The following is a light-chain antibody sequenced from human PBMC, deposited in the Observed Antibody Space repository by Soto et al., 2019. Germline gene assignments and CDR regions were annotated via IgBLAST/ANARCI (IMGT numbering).Light chain of an antibody. CDR1: SSDIGIYKY. CDR2: EVT. CDR3: SSYTTSSTRV. V-gene: IGLV2-14*01. Sequence: QSVLTQPASVSGSPGQSIAISCTGSSSDIGIYKYVSWYQQHPGKVPKLIIYEVTNRPSGVSNRFSASKSGNTASLTISGLQAEDEADYYCSSYTTSSTRVFGPGTKLTVL. J-gene: IGLJ1*01.